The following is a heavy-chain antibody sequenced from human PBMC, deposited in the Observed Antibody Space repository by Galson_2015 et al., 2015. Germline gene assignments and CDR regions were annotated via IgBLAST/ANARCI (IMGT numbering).Heavy chain of an antibody. CDR1: GGSFSGYY. J-gene: IGHJ4*02. CDR2: INHSGST. CDR3: ARAHDYDSSGYYHGGYFDY. Sequence: SETLSLTCAVYGGSFSGYYWSWIRQPPGKGLEWIGEINHSGSTNYNPSLKSRVTISVDTSKNQFSLKLSSVTAADTAVYYCARAHDYDSSGYYHGGYFDYWGQGTLVTVSS. V-gene: IGHV4-34*01. D-gene: IGHD3-22*01.